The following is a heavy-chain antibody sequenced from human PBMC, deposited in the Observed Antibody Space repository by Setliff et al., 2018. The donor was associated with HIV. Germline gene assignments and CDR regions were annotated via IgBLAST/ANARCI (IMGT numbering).Heavy chain of an antibody. CDR1: GGSTSSSSYY. CDR3: ARGTAYYNFWSGYSQDYYYYMDV. J-gene: IGHJ6*03. CDR2: VYYSGST. V-gene: IGHV4-39*01. Sequence: SETLSLTCSVSGGSTSSSSYYWAWVRQPPGKGPEWIGSVYYSGSTHYNPSLKSRVTISVDTSKNQFSLKLSSVTAADTAVYYCARGTAYYNFWSGYSQDYYYYMDVWGKGTTVTVS. D-gene: IGHD3-3*01.